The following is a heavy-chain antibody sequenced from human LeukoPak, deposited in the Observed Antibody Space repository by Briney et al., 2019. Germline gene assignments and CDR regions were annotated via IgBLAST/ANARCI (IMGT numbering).Heavy chain of an antibody. D-gene: IGHD6-6*01. CDR1: GGSISSYY. V-gene: IGHV4-59*01. CDR3: ASLAARRTFDY. Sequence: TSETLSLTCTVSGGSISSYYWSWIRQPPGKGLEWIGYIYYSGSTNYNPSLKSRVTISVDTSKNQFSLKLSSVTAADTAVYYCASLAARRTFDYWGQGTLVTVSS. CDR2: IYYSGST. J-gene: IGHJ4*02.